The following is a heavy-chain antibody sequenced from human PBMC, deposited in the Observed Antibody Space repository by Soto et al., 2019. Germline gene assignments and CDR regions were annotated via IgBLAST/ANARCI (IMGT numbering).Heavy chain of an antibody. Sequence: EVQLLESGGGLVQPGGSLRLSCAASGFTFSSYSMNWVRQAPGKGLEWVSSISSSSSYIYYADSVKGRFTISRDNAKNSLYLQMNSLRAEDTAVYYCARVRYYYGSGTHDAFDIWGQGTMVTVSS. CDR1: GFTFSSYS. D-gene: IGHD3-10*01. V-gene: IGHV3-21*01. CDR2: ISSSSSYI. J-gene: IGHJ3*02. CDR3: ARVRYYYGSGTHDAFDI.